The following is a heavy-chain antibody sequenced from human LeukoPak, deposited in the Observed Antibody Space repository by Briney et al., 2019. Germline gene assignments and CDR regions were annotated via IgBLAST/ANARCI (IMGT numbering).Heavy chain of an antibody. CDR1: GFTFSSHT. CDR2: ISSGSNTI. D-gene: IGHD5-18*01. J-gene: IGHJ4*02. CDR3: AREVQLWAYFDY. V-gene: IGHV3-21*01. Sequence: NAGGSLRLSCAASGFTFSSHTMNWVRQAPGKGLEWVSSISSGSNTIFYADSVKGRFTISRDDAERSVYLQINNLRAEDTAVYYCAREVQLWAYFDYWGQGTLVTVSS.